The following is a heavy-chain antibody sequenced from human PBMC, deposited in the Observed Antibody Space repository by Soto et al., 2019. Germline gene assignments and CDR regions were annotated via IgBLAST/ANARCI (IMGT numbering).Heavy chain of an antibody. CDR1: GGSFSGYY. V-gene: IGHV4-34*01. CDR3: ALGNFDAFDI. CDR2: INHSGST. J-gene: IGHJ3*02. Sequence: SETLSLTCAVYGGSFSGYYWSWIRQPPGKGLEWIGEINHSGSTNYNPSLKSRVTISVNTSKNQFSLKLSSVTAADTAVYYCALGNFDAFDIWGQGTMVTV.